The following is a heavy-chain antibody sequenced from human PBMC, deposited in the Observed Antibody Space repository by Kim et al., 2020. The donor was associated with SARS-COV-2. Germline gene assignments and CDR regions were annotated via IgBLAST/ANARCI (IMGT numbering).Heavy chain of an antibody. CDR1: GFTFSSYA. V-gene: IGHV3-30-3*01. J-gene: IGHJ4*02. D-gene: IGHD1-7*01. CDR2: ISYDGSNK. CDR3: AREPGTTPY. Sequence: GGSLRLSCAASGFTFSSYAMHWVRQAPGKGLEWVAVISYDGSNKYYADSVKGRFTISRDNSKNTLYLQMNSLRAEDTAVYYCAREPGTTPYWGQGTLVTVSS.